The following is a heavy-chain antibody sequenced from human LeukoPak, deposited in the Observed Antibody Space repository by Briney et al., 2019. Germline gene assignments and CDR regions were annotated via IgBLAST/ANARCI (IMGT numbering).Heavy chain of an antibody. V-gene: IGHV4-39*01. J-gene: IGHJ4*02. Sequence: PSETLSLTCTVSGGSISSSSYYWGWIRQPPGKGLEWIGSIYYSGSTYYNPSLKSRVTISVDTSKNQFSLKLSSVTAADTAVYYCARQPHSSGYYLVIDYWGQGTLVTVSS. CDR3: ARQPHSSGYYLVIDY. D-gene: IGHD3-22*01. CDR1: GGSISSSSYY. CDR2: IYYSGST.